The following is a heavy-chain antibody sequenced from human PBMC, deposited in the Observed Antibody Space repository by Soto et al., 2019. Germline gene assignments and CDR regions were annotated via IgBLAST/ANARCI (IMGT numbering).Heavy chain of an antibody. CDR1: GGSFSGYY. V-gene: IGHV4-34*01. Sequence: QVQLQQWGAGLLKPSETLSLTCAVYGGSFSGYYWSWIRQPPGKGLEWIGEINHSGSTNYNPSLSSRVTISGDTSKNQCSLKLSSVTAADTAVYYCARGHSGYVRAYYYYYYMDVWGKGTTVAVSS. D-gene: IGHD5-12*01. CDR2: INHSGST. J-gene: IGHJ6*03. CDR3: ARGHSGYVRAYYYYYYMDV.